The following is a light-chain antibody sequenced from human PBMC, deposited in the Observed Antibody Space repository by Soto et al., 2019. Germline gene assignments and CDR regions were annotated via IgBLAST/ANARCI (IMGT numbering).Light chain of an antibody. CDR1: EGVATN. Sequence: EIVMTQSPATRSVSPGEGATLSCRASEGVATNLAWYQQTPGQPPRLLIYGASNRATGIPARFSGSGSGTDFTLTISSLQPEDFATYYCQQSYSTPWTFGQGTKVDIK. V-gene: IGKV3-15*01. CDR3: QQSYSTPWT. CDR2: GAS. J-gene: IGKJ1*01.